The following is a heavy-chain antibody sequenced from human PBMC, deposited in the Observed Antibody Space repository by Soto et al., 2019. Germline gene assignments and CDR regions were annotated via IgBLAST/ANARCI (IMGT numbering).Heavy chain of an antibody. CDR3: ARGLRCSSTSCASRRGNYYGMDV. V-gene: IGHV1-69*06. D-gene: IGHD2-2*01. J-gene: IGHJ6*02. CDR2: IIPIFGTA. CDR1: GGTFSSYA. Sequence: SVKVSCKASGGTFSSYAISWVRQAPGQGLEWMGGIIPIFGTANYAQKFQGRVTITADKSTSTAYMELGSLRSEDTAVYYCARGLRCSSTSCASRRGNYYGMDVWGQGTTVTVSS.